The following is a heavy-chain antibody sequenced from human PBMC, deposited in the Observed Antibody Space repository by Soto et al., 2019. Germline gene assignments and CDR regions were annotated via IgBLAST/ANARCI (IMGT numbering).Heavy chain of an antibody. CDR1: GGSISSYY. CDR3: ARRPSGLVTGPGGYYFYGMDV. Sequence: SETLSLTCTVSGGSISSYYWSWIRQPPGKGLEWIGYIYYSGSTNYNPSLKSRVTISVDTSKNQFSLNLSSVTAADTAVYYCARRPSGLVTGPGGYYFYGMDVWGQGTTVTVSS. V-gene: IGHV4-59*08. J-gene: IGHJ6*02. D-gene: IGHD2-21*02. CDR2: IYYSGST.